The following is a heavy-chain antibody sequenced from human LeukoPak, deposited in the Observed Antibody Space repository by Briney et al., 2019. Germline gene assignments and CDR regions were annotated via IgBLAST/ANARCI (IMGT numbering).Heavy chain of an antibody. V-gene: IGHV3-30*02. Sequence: GGSLRLSCAASGFVFSSYAMNWVRQAPGKGLEWVAFIRYDGSNKYYADSVKGRFTISRDNSKNTLYLQMNSLRAEDTAVYYCAKDPNPKLPRDYWGQGTLVTVSS. CDR1: GFVFSSYA. CDR3: AKDPNPKLPRDY. CDR2: IRYDGSNK. D-gene: IGHD4-23*01. J-gene: IGHJ4*02.